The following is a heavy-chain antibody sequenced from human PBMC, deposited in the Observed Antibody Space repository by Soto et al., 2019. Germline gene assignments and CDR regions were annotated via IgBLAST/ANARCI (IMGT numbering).Heavy chain of an antibody. J-gene: IGHJ4*02. Sequence: QVQLVQSGAEVKKPGASVKISCKASGYTFTSYAMHWVRQAPGQRLEWMGWINADDDDTKYSQTFQGRVTITRDTSASTAYMELSSLRSEDTAVYYCARDRPYKWNDDRAPDYWGQGTLVTVSS. V-gene: IGHV1-3*01. CDR2: INADDDDT. CDR3: ARDRPYKWNDDRAPDY. D-gene: IGHD1-1*01. CDR1: GYTFTSYA.